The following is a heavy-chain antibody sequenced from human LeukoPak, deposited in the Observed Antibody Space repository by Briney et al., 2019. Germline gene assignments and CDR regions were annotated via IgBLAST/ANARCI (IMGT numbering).Heavy chain of an antibody. CDR2: ISAYNGNT. J-gene: IGHJ4*02. CDR3: ARDPRSDFWSGSLVDY. D-gene: IGHD3-3*01. CDR1: GYTFTSYG. V-gene: IGHV1-18*01. Sequence: ASVKVSCKASGYTFTSYGISWVREAPGQGLEWMGWISAYNGNTNYAQKLQGRVTMTTDTSTSTAYMELRSLRSDDTAVYYCARDPRSDFWSGSLVDYWGQGTLVTVSS.